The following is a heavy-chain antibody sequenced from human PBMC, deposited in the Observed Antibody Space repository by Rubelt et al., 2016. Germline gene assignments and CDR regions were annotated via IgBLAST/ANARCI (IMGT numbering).Heavy chain of an antibody. J-gene: IGHJ4*02. CDR3: ARWPYYYDSSGSGY. CDR1: GFTFSRYA. D-gene: IGHD3-22*01. Sequence: SRGGLVQPGGSLRVSCAASGFTFSRYAMNWVRQAPGKGLEWVAAISGSGGSTFYADSVKGRFTISRDNAKNSLYRQMNSLRDEDTAVYYCARWPYYYDSSGSGYWGQGTLVTVSS. CDR2: ISGSGGST. V-gene: IGHV3-23*01.